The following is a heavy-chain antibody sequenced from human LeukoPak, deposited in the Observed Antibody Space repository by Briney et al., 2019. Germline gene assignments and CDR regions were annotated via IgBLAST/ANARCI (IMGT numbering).Heavy chain of an antibody. J-gene: IGHJ4*02. V-gene: IGHV3-53*01. CDR2: LYSGGVT. Sequence: PGGSLRLPCAASGFIVSNNYMTWVRQAPGKGLEWVAVLYSGGVTSYADSVKGRFTISRDKSKNTLYLQMNSLRDEDTAVYYCARDPGACYYDCWGQGALVTVSS. D-gene: IGHD7-27*01. CDR1: GFIVSNNY. CDR3: ARDPGACYYDC.